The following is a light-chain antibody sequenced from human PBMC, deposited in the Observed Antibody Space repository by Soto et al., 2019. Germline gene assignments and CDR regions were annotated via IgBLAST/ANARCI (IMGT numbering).Light chain of an antibody. CDR2: DAS. Sequence: DIQMTQSPSTLSASVGDRVTITCRASQSISGGLAWYQKKPEKAPRLLIYDASTRATGIPARFSGSGSGTEFTLTISSLQSEDFAVYYCQQRSVWPITFGQGTRREIK. V-gene: IGKV1-5*01. CDR1: QSISGG. CDR3: QQRSVWPIT. J-gene: IGKJ5*01.